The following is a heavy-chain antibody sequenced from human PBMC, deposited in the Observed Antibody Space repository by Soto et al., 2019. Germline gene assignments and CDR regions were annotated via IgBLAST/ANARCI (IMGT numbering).Heavy chain of an antibody. CDR3: ARDTDGLHY. V-gene: IGHV3-74*01. CDR1: GLIFSNYK. CDR2: INTDGSII. Sequence: GGSLRLSCAASGLIFSNYKMHWVRQAPGKGLVWVSRINTDGSIIDYADSVKGRFTVSRDNAKNTLYLQLNSLRADDTAVYYCARDTDGLHYWGQGTLVTVSS. J-gene: IGHJ4*02.